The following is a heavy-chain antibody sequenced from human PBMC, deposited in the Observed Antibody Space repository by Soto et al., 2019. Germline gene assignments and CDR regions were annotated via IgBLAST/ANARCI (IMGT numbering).Heavy chain of an antibody. CDR3: AREVGYFFDY. Sequence: PGGSLRLSCAGSGFTFSSYSLNWFRQAPGKGLEWISYISSSSSTIYYADSVKGRFTISRDNAKNSLYLQMISLRAEDTAVYYCAREVGYFFDYWGQETLVTVSS. J-gene: IGHJ4*02. CDR2: ISSSSSTI. CDR1: GFTFSSYS. D-gene: IGHD5-12*01. V-gene: IGHV3-48*01.